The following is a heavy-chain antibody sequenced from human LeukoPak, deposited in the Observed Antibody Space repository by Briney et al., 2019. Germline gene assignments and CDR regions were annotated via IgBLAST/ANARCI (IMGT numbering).Heavy chain of an antibody. Sequence: ASVKVSFKTSGGIFRSYGLNWVRQAPGQGLEWMGGFIPILGTPKYAQNLQGRVTITADESTSTGYMELSSLRYEDTAVYYCAKDSGRYSFDYWGQGTLVTVSS. J-gene: IGHJ4*02. D-gene: IGHD1-26*01. CDR1: GGIFRSYG. CDR2: FIPILGTP. V-gene: IGHV1-69*13. CDR3: AKDSGRYSFDY.